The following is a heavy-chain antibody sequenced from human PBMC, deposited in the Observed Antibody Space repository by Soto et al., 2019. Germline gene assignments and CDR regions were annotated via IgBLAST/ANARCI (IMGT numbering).Heavy chain of an antibody. Sequence: ASVKVSCKASGYTFTSYGISWVRQAPGQGLEWMGWISAYNGSTNYAQKLQGRVTMTTDTSTSTAYMELRSLRSDDTAVYYCAREDIVVVPAAKILAAAFNYWGQGTLVTVSS. CDR3: AREDIVVVPAAKILAAAFNY. D-gene: IGHD2-2*01. CDR1: GYTFTSYG. J-gene: IGHJ4*02. V-gene: IGHV1-18*01. CDR2: ISAYNGST.